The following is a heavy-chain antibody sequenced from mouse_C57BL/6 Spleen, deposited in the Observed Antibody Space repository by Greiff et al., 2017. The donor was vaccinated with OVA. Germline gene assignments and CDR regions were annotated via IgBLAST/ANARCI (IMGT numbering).Heavy chain of an antibody. CDR2: IDPEDGET. CDR3: ASWDCYYVGNFDY. V-gene: IGHV14-2*01. J-gene: IGHJ2*01. D-gene: IGHD2-3*01. CDR1: GFTIKDYY. Sequence: EVQLQQSGAELVKPGASVKLSCTASGFTIKDYYMHWVKQRTEQGLEWIGRIDPEDGETNYDPQFQGKATITADTSSNTAYLQLSSLTSEDTAVYYCASWDCYYVGNFDYWGQGTTLTVSS.